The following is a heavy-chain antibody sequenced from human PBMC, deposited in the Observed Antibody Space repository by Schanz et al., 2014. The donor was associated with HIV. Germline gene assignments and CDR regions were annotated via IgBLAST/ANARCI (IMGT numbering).Heavy chain of an antibody. CDR3: AKDISNYYDSSAFDY. J-gene: IGHJ4*02. D-gene: IGHD3-22*01. V-gene: IGHV3-30*18. Sequence: VQLVESGGGLVQPGGSLTLSCAASGFSFSNYGMHWVRQAPGKGLEWVAVISFDGSNKYYADSVKGRFTISRDNSKNMLFLQMNSLRAEDTAVYYCAKDISNYYDSSAFDYWGQGTLVSVPS. CDR2: ISFDGSNK. CDR1: GFSFSNYG.